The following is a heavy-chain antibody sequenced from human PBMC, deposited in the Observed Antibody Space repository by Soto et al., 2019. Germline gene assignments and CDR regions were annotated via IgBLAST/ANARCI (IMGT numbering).Heavy chain of an antibody. D-gene: IGHD3-22*01. CDR3: AKRCYDSSGYCPTYYYGMDV. CDR1: GYSFTSYW. V-gene: IGHV5-10-1*01. J-gene: IGHJ6*02. Sequence: PGESLKISCKGSGYSFTSYWISWVRQMPGKGLEWMGRIDPSDSYTNYSPSFQGHVTISADKSISTAYLQMNSLRAEDTAVYYCAKRCYDSSGYCPTYYYGMDVWGQGTTVTVSS. CDR2: IDPSDSYT.